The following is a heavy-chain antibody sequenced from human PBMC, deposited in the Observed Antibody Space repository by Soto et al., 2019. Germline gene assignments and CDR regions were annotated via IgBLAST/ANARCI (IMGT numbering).Heavy chain of an antibody. J-gene: IGHJ4*02. CDR2: INHSGST. CDR3: ATLADYGDYDYFDWDY. D-gene: IGHD4-17*01. V-gene: IGHV4-34*01. CDR1: GGSFSGYY. Sequence: SETLSLTCAVYGGSFSGYYWSWIRQPPGKGLEWIGEINHSGSTNYNPSLKSRVTISVDTSKNQFSLKLSSVTAADAAVYYCATLADYGDYDYFDWDYWGQGTLVTVSS.